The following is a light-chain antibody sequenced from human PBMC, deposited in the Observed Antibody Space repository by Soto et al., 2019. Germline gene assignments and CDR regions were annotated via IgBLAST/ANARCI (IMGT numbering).Light chain of an antibody. CDR2: STN. J-gene: IGLJ3*02. V-gene: IGLV8-61*01. CDR1: SGSVSTAYY. CDR3: VLYMASGFWV. Sequence: QTVVTQEPSFSVSPGRTVTLTCGLNSGSVSTAYYPSWYQQTPGQAPRTLIYSTNTRSSGVPARFSGSILGNKAALTITGAQAEDESDYYCVLYMASGFWVFGGGTKVTVL.